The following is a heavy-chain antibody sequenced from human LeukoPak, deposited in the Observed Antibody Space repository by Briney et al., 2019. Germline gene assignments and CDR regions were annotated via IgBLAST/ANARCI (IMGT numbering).Heavy chain of an antibody. D-gene: IGHD1-1*01. V-gene: IGHV1-2*02. J-gene: IGHJ3*02. Sequence: GASVKVSCKAFGYGFTSYYIHWVRQAPGQGLEWMGWINPNSGGTNYAQKFQGRVTMTRDTSISTAYMELSRLRSDDTAVYYCARVCGSTGMCAFDIWGQGTMVTVSS. CDR1: GYGFTSYY. CDR2: INPNSGGT. CDR3: ARVCGSTGMCAFDI.